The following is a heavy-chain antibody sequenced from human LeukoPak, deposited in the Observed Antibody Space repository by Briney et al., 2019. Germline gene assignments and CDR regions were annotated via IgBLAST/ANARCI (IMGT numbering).Heavy chain of an antibody. CDR1: GFTFSSYA. CDR2: ISGSGDNT. CDR3: ASYYGDYPYYSDY. D-gene: IGHD4-17*01. V-gene: IGHV3-23*01. Sequence: TGGSLRLSCAASGFTFSSYAMSWVRQAPGKGLEWVSGISGSGDNTYYADSVKGRFTISRDNSKNTLYVQVNSLGTEDTAAYYCASYYGDYPYYSDYWGQGTLVTVSS. J-gene: IGHJ4*02.